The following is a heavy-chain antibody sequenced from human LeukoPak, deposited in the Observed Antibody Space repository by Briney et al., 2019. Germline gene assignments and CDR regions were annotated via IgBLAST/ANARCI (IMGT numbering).Heavy chain of an antibody. CDR2: ISGSGAST. CDR3: AKGHRSSGTSYFDY. V-gene: IGHV3-23*01. CDR1: GFTFSSYG. J-gene: IGHJ4*02. D-gene: IGHD6-19*01. Sequence: PGGSLRLSCAASGFTFSSYGMHWVRQAPGKGLEWVSGISGSGASTYYADSVKGRFTISRDNSKNTLYLQMNSLRAEDTAVYYCAKGHRSSGTSYFDYWGQGTLVTVSS.